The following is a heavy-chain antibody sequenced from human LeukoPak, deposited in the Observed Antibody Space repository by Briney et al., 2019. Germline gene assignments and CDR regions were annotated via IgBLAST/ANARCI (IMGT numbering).Heavy chain of an antibody. D-gene: IGHD3-3*01. Sequence: PGGSLRLSCAASGFTFSSYSMNWVRQAPGKGLEWVSSISSSSSYIYYADSVKGRFTISRDNAKNSLYLQMNSLRAEDTAVYYCARDHAPDFWSGYFDYWGQGTLVTVSS. V-gene: IGHV3-21*04. CDR1: GFTFSSYS. J-gene: IGHJ4*02. CDR3: ARDHAPDFWSGYFDY. CDR2: ISSSSSYI.